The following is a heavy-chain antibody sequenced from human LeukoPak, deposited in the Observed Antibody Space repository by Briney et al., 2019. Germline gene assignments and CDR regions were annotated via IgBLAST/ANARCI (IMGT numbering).Heavy chain of an antibody. CDR1: GYTFTNYG. CDR3: ARDERYDSSGYPFDY. D-gene: IGHD3-22*01. CDR2: INPNSGGT. J-gene: IGHJ4*02. Sequence: WASVKVSCKASGYTFTNYGISWVRQAPGQGLEWMGWINPNSGGTNYAQRFQGRVTMTRDTSISTAYMEVSRLRADDTAVYYCARDERYDSSGYPFDYWGQGALVTVSS. V-gene: IGHV1-2*02.